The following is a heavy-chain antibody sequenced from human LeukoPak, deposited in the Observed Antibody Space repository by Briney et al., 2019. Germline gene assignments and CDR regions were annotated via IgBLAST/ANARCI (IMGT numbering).Heavy chain of an antibody. Sequence: PGGSLRLSCAASGFTFSSYSMHWVRQAPGKGPEWVANIKEDGREKYYADSVKGRFTISRDNSKNSLYLQVNSLRTVDTALYYCAKEGVATVAFDSWGQGTLVTVSS. J-gene: IGHJ4*02. V-gene: IGHV3-7*03. CDR1: GFTFSSYS. CDR2: IKEDGREK. D-gene: IGHD4-23*01. CDR3: AKEGVATVAFDS.